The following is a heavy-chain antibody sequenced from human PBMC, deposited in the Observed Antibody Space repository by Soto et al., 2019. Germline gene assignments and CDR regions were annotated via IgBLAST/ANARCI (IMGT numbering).Heavy chain of an antibody. D-gene: IGHD3-3*01. CDR3: ARDPGKRFFRD. V-gene: IGHV3-30-3*01. Sequence: GGSLRLSCAASGFTFNTYPMHWVRQAPGMGLEWMTLISHDGSNKYYANSVKGRFTISRDNSNNTLSLQMNSLRADDTAVYYCARDPGKRFFRDWDQGIMVTVSS. CDR2: ISHDGSNK. CDR1: GFTFNTYP. J-gene: IGHJ4*01.